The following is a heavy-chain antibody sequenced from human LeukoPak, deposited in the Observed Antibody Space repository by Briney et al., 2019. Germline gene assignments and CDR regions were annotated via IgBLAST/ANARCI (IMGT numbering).Heavy chain of an antibody. J-gene: IGHJ6*04. V-gene: IGHV4-61*01. D-gene: IGHD3-10*01. CDR1: GFSVSSGSYY. Sequence: SETLSLTCTVSGFSVSSGSYYWIWIRQPPGKGLEWIGYIYYSRSTNYNPSLNSRITISVDTSKNQFSLKLSSVTAADTAVYYCARDMVRGEGMDYYYGMDVWGKGTTVTVSS. CDR3: ARDMVRGEGMDYYYGMDV. CDR2: IYYSRST.